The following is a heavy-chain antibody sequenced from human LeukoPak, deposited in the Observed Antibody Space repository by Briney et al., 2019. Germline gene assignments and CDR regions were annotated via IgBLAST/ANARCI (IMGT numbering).Heavy chain of an antibody. CDR2: IKPDGSEK. CDR3: ATTSTVWGGVDI. J-gene: IGHJ3*02. V-gene: IGHV3-7*01. CDR1: GFTFSNYW. D-gene: IGHD3-10*01. Sequence: GGSLRLSCAASGFTFSNYWMSWVRRAPGKGLEWVANIKPDGSEKYYVDSVKGRFTISRDNAKSSLYLQMNSLRTEDTAVYYCATTSTVWGGVDIWGQGTMVTVSS.